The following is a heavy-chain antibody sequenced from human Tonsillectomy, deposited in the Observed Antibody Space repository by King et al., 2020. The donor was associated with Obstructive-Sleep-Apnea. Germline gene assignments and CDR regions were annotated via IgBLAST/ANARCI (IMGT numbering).Heavy chain of an antibody. CDR1: GGSISSGGYY. CDR3: ARTRNLRGVYSITHDAFDI. CDR2: IYYSGST. V-gene: IGHV4-31*03. D-gene: IGHD3-10*01. J-gene: IGHJ3*02. Sequence: VQLQESGPGLVKPSQTLSLTCTVSGGSISSGGYYWSWIRQHPGKGLEWIGYIYYSGSTYYNPSLKSRVTISVDTSKNQFSLKLSSVTAADTAVYYCARTRNLRGVYSITHDAFDIWGQGTMVTVSS.